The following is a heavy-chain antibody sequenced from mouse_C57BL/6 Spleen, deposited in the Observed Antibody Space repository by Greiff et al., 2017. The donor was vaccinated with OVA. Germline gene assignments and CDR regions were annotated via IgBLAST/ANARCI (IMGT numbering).Heavy chain of an antibody. CDR1: GYTFTSYW. CDR2: INPSNGGT. CDR3: ATSRGYGLAMDY. V-gene: IGHV1-53*01. J-gene: IGHJ4*01. Sequence: VQLQQPGTELVKPGASVKLSCKASGYTFTSYWMHWVKQRPGQGLEWIGNINPSNGGTNYNEKFKSKATLTVDKSSSTAYMQLSSLTSEDSAVYDCATSRGYGLAMDYWGQGTSVTVSS. D-gene: IGHD2-2*01.